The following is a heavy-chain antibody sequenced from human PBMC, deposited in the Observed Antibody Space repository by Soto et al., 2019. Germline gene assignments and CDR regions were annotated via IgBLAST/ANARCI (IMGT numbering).Heavy chain of an antibody. CDR1: GFTFSDYY. J-gene: IGHJ4*02. V-gene: IGHV3-11*01. D-gene: IGHD4-17*01. Sequence: QVQLVESGGGLVKPGGSLRLSCATSGFTFSDYYMSWIRQAPGKGLEWVSYIGTRGNTKYYADSVRGRFTISRDNAKNSLYLQMNSLRADDTAEYYCARDGTEYYGEYYDYWGQGIQVTGSS. CDR3: ARDGTEYYGEYYDY. CDR2: IGTRGNTK.